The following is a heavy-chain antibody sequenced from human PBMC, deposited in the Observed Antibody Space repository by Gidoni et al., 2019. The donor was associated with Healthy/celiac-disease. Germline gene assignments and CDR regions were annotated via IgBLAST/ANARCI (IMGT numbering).Heavy chain of an antibody. CDR1: GGSISSGGYY. V-gene: IGHV4-31*03. Sequence: QVQLQESGPGLVKPSQTLSLTCTVSGGSISSGGYYWRWIRQHPGKGLEWIGYIYYSGSTYYNPSLKSRVTISVDTSKNQFSLKLSSVTAADTAVYYCARGLSPRNYFDYWGQGTLVTVSS. CDR3: ARGLSPRNYFDY. CDR2: IYYSGST. J-gene: IGHJ4*02.